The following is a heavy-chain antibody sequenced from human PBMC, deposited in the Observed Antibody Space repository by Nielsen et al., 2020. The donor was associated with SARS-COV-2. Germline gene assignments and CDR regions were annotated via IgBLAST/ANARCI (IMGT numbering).Heavy chain of an antibody. CDR2: IIGGGGRT. CDR3: AKAFRSSDWLRAANDY. J-gene: IGHJ4*02. Sequence: GESLKISCAASGFTFSTYAMSWVRQAPGKGLEWVSGIIGGGGRTQYADSVEGRFTISRDDSKNTLYLQMNSLRGEDTAVYYCAKAFRSSDWLRAANDYWGQGTLVTVSS. CDR1: GFTFSTYA. D-gene: IGHD3-9*01. V-gene: IGHV3-23*01.